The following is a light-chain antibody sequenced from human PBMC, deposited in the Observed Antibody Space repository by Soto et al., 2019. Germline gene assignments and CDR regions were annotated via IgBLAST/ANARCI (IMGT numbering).Light chain of an antibody. CDR1: QSIGRF. CDR2: DAS. CDR3: QQCYMGWT. J-gene: IGKJ1*01. Sequence: DIQMTQSPSTMSASVGDRVTITCRASQSIGRFLAWYQHQPGKAPKPLIYDASTLESGVPSRFSGTGSGTEFTFSITSLQPEDFGTYYCQQCYMGWTFGQGTKVDIK. V-gene: IGKV1-5*01.